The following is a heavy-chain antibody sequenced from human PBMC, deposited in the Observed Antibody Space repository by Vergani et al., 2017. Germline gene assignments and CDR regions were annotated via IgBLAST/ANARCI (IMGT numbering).Heavy chain of an antibody. CDR1: GFTSSYYG. D-gene: IGHD1-26*01. CDR3: VKDAGSYENFFDS. V-gene: IGHV3-30*18. CDR2: ISYDGTEK. J-gene: IGHJ4*02. Sequence: QVHLVESGGGVVQPGRSLRLPCVVSGFTSSYYGMHWVRQAPGKGLEWVAVISYDGTEKYYADSVKGRFTISRDISKSTLYLQMSSLRPEDTATYYCVKDAGSYENFFDSWGQGTLGTVSS.